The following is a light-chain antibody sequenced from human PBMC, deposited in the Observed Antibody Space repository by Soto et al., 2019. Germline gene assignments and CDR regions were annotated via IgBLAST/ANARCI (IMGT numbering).Light chain of an antibody. V-gene: IGKV3-20*01. CDR3: QQYGSSPFT. J-gene: IGKJ4*01. CDR1: QSISSSY. Sequence: DIVLTQSPGTLSLSPGERATLSCRASQSISSSYLAWFQQNPGQSPRLLIYGASSRPTGIPDRFSGSGSGTDFTLAIGRLEPEDFALYYCQQYGSSPFTFGGGTKVDI. CDR2: GAS.